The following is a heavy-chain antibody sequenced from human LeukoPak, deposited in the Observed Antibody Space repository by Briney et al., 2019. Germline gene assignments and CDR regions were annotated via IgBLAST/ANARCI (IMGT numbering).Heavy chain of an antibody. D-gene: IGHD6-6*01. CDR1: GFTFSSYV. Sequence: PGGSLRLSCAASGFTFSSYVLSWVRQAPGKGLEWVSVIYSGGSTYYADSVKGRFTISRDNSKNTLYLQMNSLRAEDTAVYYCAGEGVGSSSLAFDYWGQGTLVTVSS. J-gene: IGHJ4*02. V-gene: IGHV3-53*01. CDR2: IYSGGST. CDR3: AGEGVGSSSLAFDY.